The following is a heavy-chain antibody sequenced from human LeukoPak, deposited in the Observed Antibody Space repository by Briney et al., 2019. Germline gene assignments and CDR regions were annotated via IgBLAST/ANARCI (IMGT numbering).Heavy chain of an antibody. CDR3: ARDYALSSSWYGYYFDY. CDR2: ITNSGTTI. D-gene: IGHD6-13*01. CDR1: GFTFSDYY. J-gene: IGHJ4*02. Sequence: GGSLRLSCAASGFTFSDYYMSWIRQAPGKGLEWISYITNSGTTIYYADSVKGRFTISRDNAKNSLYLQMNSLRAEDTAVYYCARDYALSSSWYGYYFDYWGQGTLVTVSS. V-gene: IGHV3-11*01.